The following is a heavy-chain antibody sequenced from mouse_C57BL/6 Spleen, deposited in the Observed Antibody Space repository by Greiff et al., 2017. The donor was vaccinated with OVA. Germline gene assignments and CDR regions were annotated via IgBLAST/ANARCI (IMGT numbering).Heavy chain of an antibody. CDR3: ARDEVGRMTFAY. J-gene: IGHJ3*01. CDR2: ISYDGSN. CDR1: GYSITSGYY. D-gene: IGHD4-1*01. Sequence: EVQLQQSGPGLVKPSQSLSLTCSVTGYSITSGYYWNWIRQFPGNKLEWMGYISYDGSNNYNPSLKNRISITRDTSKNQFFLKLNSVTTEDTATYYCARDEVGRMTFAYWGQGTLVTVSA. V-gene: IGHV3-6*01.